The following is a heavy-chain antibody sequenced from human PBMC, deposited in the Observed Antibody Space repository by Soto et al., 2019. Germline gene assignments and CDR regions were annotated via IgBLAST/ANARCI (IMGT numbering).Heavy chain of an antibody. D-gene: IGHD3-22*01. CDR1: GFSLSTSGMR. Sequence: ESGPTLVNPTQTLTLTCTFSGFSLSTSGMRVSWIRQPPGKALEWLARIDWDDDKFYSTSLKTRLTISKDTSKNQVVLTMTNMDPVDTATYYCALYYYDSSGYYGPYDYWGQGTGVTVPS. CDR2: IDWDDDK. V-gene: IGHV2-70*04. J-gene: IGHJ4*02. CDR3: ALYYYDSSGYYGPYDY.